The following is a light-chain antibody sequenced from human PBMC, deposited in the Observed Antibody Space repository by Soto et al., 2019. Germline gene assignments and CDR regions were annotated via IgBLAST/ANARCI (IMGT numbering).Light chain of an antibody. CDR2: SQN. V-gene: IGLV1-47*02. J-gene: IGLJ2*01. Sequence: QSVLTQPPSASGTPGQRVAISCSGSRSNIGNNHVYWYQQLPGTAPKLLIYSQNQRPAGVPARFSGSKSGTSASLAISGLRSEDEAAYYCQSYDRSLTGSVFGGGTKLTVL. CDR3: QSYDRSLTGSV. CDR1: RSNIGNNH.